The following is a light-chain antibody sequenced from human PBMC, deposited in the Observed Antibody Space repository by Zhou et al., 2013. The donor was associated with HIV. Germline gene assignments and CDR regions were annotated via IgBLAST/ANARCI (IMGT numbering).Light chain of an antibody. CDR1: QSVDTY. V-gene: IGKV3-15*01. CDR3: PSSNDTWT. Sequence: EVLMTQSPVTLSVSPGARATLSCRASQSVDTYLAWYQQRPGQPPRLLIYDASTRATGVPVRFSGSGSGTEFTLTISRLEPEDFAVIXVPSSNDTWTFGQGTKVKSN. J-gene: IGKJ1*01. CDR2: DAS.